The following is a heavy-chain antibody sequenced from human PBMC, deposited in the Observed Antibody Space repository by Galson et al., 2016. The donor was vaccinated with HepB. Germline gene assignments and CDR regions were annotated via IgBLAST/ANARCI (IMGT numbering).Heavy chain of an antibody. J-gene: IGHJ3*02. CDR3: ARQTRIAIFGDAFDI. CDR1: GDSIFSSNYN. D-gene: IGHD3-3*01. V-gene: IGHV4-39*01. Sequence: ETLSLTCTVFGDSIFSSNYNWGWVRQSPGKGLEWVGSIYYSGNTYFNPSLKSRVTISVDTSKNQFYLNLTSVTAADTTVYYCARQTRIAIFGDAFDIWGQGTMVTVSS. CDR2: IYYSGNT.